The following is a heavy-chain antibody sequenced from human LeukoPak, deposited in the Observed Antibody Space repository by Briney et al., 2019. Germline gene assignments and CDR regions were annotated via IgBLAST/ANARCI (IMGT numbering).Heavy chain of an antibody. CDR2: IYPGDSDT. V-gene: IGHV5-51*01. Sequence: GESLKISCKGSGYSFTSYWIGWVRQMPGKGLEWMGIIYPGDSDTRYSPSFQGQVTISADKSISTAYLQWSSLKASDTAMYYCAGTLEVGWFGELFSYDYWGQGTLVTVSS. J-gene: IGHJ4*02. D-gene: IGHD3-10*01. CDR3: AGTLEVGWFGELFSYDY. CDR1: GYSFTSYW.